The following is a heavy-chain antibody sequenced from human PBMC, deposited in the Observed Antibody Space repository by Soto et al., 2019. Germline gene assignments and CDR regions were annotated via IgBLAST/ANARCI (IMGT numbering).Heavy chain of an antibody. J-gene: IGHJ4*02. D-gene: IGHD6-13*01. CDR2: INPNSGGT. CDR1: GYTFTGYY. V-gene: IGHV1-2*04. Sequence: ASVKVSCKASGYTFTGYYMHWVRQAPGQGLEWMGWINPNSGGTNYAQKFQGWVTMTRDTSISTAYMELSRLRSDDTAVYYCARSLFGIAAAGITRTFDYWGQGTLVTVSS. CDR3: ARSLFGIAAAGITRTFDY.